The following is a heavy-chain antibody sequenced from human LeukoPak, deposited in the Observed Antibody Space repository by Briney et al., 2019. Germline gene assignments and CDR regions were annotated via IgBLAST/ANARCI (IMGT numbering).Heavy chain of an antibody. CDR1: GGSFSGYY. D-gene: IGHD3-9*01. J-gene: IGHJ3*02. CDR3: ARGQHYDILTGYPQGFAFDI. CDR2: INHSGST. V-gene: IGHV4-34*01. Sequence: SETLSLTCAVYGGSFSGYYWSWIRQPPGKGLEWIGEINHSGSTNYNPSLKSRVTISVDTSKNQFSLKLSSVTAADTAVYYCARGQHYDILTGYPQGFAFDIWGQGTTVTVSS.